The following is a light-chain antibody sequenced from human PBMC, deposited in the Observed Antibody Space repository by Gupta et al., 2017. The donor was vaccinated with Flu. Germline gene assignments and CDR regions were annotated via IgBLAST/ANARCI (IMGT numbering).Light chain of an antibody. Sequence: SVLTQPPSASWPPGQRVTISCSGSSSNSGSNVVYWYQQLPGTAPKVLIYNNNQRPSGVPDRFSGSKSDTSASLAISGLQSEDEADYYCAALDSSLNGWVFGGGTKLTVL. CDR1: SSNSGSNV. CDR3: AALDSSLNGWV. V-gene: IGLV1-44*01. J-gene: IGLJ3*02. CDR2: NNN.